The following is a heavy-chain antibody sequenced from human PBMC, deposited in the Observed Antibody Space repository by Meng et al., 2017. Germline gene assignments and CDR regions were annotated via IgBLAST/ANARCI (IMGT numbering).Heavy chain of an antibody. CDR2: LYYTGTT. CDR1: GGSISSGNYL. CDR3: ARGRDTAKSGY. J-gene: IGHJ4*02. D-gene: IGHD5-18*01. Sequence: QVPLHESGPGLAEPSQALSLTCSVSGGSISSGNYLWSWFRQHPGKGLEWIGTLYYTGTTFYNPSLMSRPTISLDTSKNQFSLNLNSMTAADTAIYYCARGRDTAKSGYWGQGTLVTVSS. V-gene: IGHV4-31*03.